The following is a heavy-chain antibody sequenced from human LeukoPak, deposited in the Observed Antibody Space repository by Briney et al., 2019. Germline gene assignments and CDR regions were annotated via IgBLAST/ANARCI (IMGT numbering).Heavy chain of an antibody. D-gene: IGHD3-22*01. CDR1: GFTFSSYG. CDR2: ISGSGGST. J-gene: IGHJ3*02. V-gene: IGHV3-23*01. CDR3: AKDKEAYYYDSSGYYRDAFDI. Sequence: PGGSLRLSCAASGFTFSSYGTSWVRQAPGKGLEWVSAISGSGGSTYYADSVKGRFTISRDNSKNTLYLQMNSLRAEDTAVYYCAKDKEAYYYDSSGYYRDAFDIWGQGTMVTVSS.